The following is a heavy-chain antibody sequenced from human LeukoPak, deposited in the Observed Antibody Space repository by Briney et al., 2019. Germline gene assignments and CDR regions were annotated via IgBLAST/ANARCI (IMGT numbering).Heavy chain of an antibody. Sequence: SETLSLTCTVSGGSVSSGSYYWSWIRQPPGKGPEWIGYIYYSGSTNYNPSLKSRVTISVDTSKNQFSLKLSSVTAADTAVYYCARDTVTAAEGYYYYGMDVWGKGTTVTVSS. CDR2: IYYSGST. CDR3: ARDTVTAAEGYYYYGMDV. CDR1: GGSVSSGSYY. D-gene: IGHD4-11*01. J-gene: IGHJ6*04. V-gene: IGHV4-61*01.